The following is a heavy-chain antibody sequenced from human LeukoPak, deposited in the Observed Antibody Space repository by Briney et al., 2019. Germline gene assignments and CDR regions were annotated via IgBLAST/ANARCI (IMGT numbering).Heavy chain of an antibody. J-gene: IGHJ4*02. CDR3: ARDLYSYGLTPDY. D-gene: IGHD5-18*01. V-gene: IGHV3-33*01. CDR2: IWYDGSNK. CDR1: GFTFSSYG. Sequence: PGGSLRLSCAASGFTFSSYGMHWVRQAPGKGLEWVAVIWYDGSNKYYADSVKGRFTISRDNSKNTLYLQMNSLRAEDTAVYYCARDLYSYGLTPDYWGQGTLVTVSS.